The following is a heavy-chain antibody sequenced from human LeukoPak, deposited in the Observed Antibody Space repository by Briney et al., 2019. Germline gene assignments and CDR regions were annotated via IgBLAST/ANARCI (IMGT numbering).Heavy chain of an antibody. J-gene: IGHJ4*02. CDR1: GFTFGDYA. Sequence: GGSLRLSCTASGFTFGDYAMSWFRQAPGKGLEWVSVIYSGGSTYYADSVKGRFTISRDNSKNTLYLQMNSLRAEDTAVYYCARGDYWGQGTLVTVSS. CDR3: ARGDY. V-gene: IGHV3-53*01. CDR2: IYSGGST.